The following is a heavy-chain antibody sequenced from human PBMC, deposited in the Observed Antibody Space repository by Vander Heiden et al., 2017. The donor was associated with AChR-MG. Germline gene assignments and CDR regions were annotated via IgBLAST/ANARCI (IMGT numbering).Heavy chain of an antibody. Sequence: EVQLLESGGDFRQPGESLRLSCAASGFRFGNYAMRWIRQAPGKGLEWVSSISISGASTNYADAVKGRFTTSRDNSQNTLYLQMNSLRPEDTAVYFCAKTKLGGILRVALDWWGQGTLVSVSS. D-gene: IGHD1-26*01. CDR1: GFRFGNYA. V-gene: IGHV3-23*01. J-gene: IGHJ4*02. CDR3: AKTKLGGILRVALDW. CDR2: ISISGAST.